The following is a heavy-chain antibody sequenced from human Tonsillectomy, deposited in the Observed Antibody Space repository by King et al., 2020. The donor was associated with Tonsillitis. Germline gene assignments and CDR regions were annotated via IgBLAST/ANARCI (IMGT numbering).Heavy chain of an antibody. Sequence: VQLVESGGGVVQPGKSLRLSCAASGFTFSSYGMHWVRQAPGKGLEWVAVISYDGSNKYYADSVKGRFTISIDNSKNTLYLQMNSLRAEATAVYYCAKGGCINGTWFHYWGQGTLVTVSS. D-gene: IGHD1-7*01. J-gene: IGHJ4*02. CDR1: GFTFSSYG. CDR3: AKGGCINGTWFHY. CDR2: ISYDGSNK. V-gene: IGHV3-30*18.